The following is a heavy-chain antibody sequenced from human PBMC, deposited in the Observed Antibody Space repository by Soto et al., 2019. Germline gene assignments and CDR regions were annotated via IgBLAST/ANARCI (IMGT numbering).Heavy chain of an antibody. J-gene: IGHJ3*02. CDR1: GGSISSSSYY. D-gene: IGHD3-10*01. CDR2: IYYSGST. Sequence: SETLSLTCTVSGGSISSSSYYWGWIRQPPGKGLEWIGSIYYSGSTYYNPSLKSRVTISVDTSKNQFSPKLSSVTAADTAVYYCARVGSLLWFGELDLDAFDIWGQGTMVTVSS. CDR3: ARVGSLLWFGELDLDAFDI. V-gene: IGHV4-39*01.